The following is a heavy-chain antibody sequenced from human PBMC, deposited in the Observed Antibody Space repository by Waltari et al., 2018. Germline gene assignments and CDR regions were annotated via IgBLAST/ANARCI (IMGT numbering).Heavy chain of an antibody. V-gene: IGHV3-30*18. CDR1: GFIFSNYW. CDR3: AQRFGITLEN. D-gene: IGHD3-10*01. J-gene: IGHJ4*02. CDR2: ISYDGLKT. Sequence: QVQLVESGGGVVHPGTSLRLSCEGSGFIFSNYWINWVRQTPGKGRGGGAIISYDGLKTYHADSGKGRFTLSRDNPKNTVYLQMNSLRVEDTAVYYCAQRFGITLENWGQGTLVTVSS.